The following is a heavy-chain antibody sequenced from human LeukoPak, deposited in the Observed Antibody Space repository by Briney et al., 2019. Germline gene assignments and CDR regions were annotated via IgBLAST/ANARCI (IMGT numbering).Heavy chain of an antibody. CDR1: GFTFDDYA. D-gene: IGHD3-10*02. Sequence: GGSLRLSCAASGFTFDDYAMHWVRQAPGKGLERVSLISWDGGSTYYADSVKGRFTISRDNSKNSLYLQMHSLRAEATALYYCAKDSVRGAYYYYGMDVWGQGTTVTVSS. CDR3: AKDSVRGAYYYYGMDV. CDR2: ISWDGGST. V-gene: IGHV3-43D*03. J-gene: IGHJ6*02.